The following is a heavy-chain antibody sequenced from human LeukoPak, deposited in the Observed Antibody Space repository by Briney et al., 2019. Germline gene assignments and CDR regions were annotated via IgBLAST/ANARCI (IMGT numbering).Heavy chain of an antibody. CDR3: TRYRFPVAFDY. CDR2: ISGSGGST. Sequence: PGGSLRLSCAASGFTFSSYAMSWVRQAPGKGLEWVSAISGSGGSTYYADSVKGRFTISRDNAKNSLYLQMNSLKTEDTAVYYCTRYRFPVAFDYWGQGTLVTVSS. V-gene: IGHV3-23*01. CDR1: GFTFSSYA. D-gene: IGHD3-3*01. J-gene: IGHJ4*02.